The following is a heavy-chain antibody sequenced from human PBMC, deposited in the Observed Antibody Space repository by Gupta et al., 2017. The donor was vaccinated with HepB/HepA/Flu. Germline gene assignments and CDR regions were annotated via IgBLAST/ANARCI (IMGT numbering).Heavy chain of an antibody. D-gene: IGHD3-22*01. CDR2: IYYSGST. CDR1: GVSISSSSYY. J-gene: IGHJ4*02. Sequence: QLQLQESGPGLVKPSETLSLTCTVSGVSISSSSYYWGWIRQPPGKGLEWIGSIYYSGSTYYNPSLKSRVTISVDTSKNQFSLKLSSVTAADTAVYYCARVGYYYDSSGYVHWGQGTLVTVSS. V-gene: IGHV4-39*01. CDR3: ARVGYYYDSSGYVH.